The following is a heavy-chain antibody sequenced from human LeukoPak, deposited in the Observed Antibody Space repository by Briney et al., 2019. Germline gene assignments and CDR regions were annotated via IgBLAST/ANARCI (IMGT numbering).Heavy chain of an antibody. V-gene: IGHV4-30-4*01. D-gene: IGHD3-3*01. CDR3: ARAYYDFWSGYYLSFDY. CDR1: GGSISSGDYY. Sequence: PSETLSLTCTVSGGSISSGDYYWSWIRQPPGKGLEWIGYIYYSGSTYYNPSLKSRVTISVDTSKNQFSLKLSSVTAADTAVYYCARAYYDFWSGYYLSFDYWGQGTLVTVSS. J-gene: IGHJ4*02. CDR2: IYYSGST.